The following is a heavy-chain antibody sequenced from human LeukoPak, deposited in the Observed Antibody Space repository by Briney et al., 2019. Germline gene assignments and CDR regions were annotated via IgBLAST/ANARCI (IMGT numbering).Heavy chain of an antibody. D-gene: IGHD6-6*01. CDR3: ASPAPSIAAPLEAFDI. Sequence: SETLSLTCTVSGGSISDYYWSWIRQPAGKGLEWIGRIYTTGSTDYNPSLKSRVTMSVDTSENQFSLKLSSVTAADTAVYYCASPAPSIAAPLEAFDIWGQGTMVTVSS. J-gene: IGHJ3*02. CDR1: GGSISDYY. CDR2: IYTTGST. V-gene: IGHV4-4*07.